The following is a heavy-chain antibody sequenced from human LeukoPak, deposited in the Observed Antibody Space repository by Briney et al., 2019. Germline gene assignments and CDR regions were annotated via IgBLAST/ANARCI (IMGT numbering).Heavy chain of an antibody. CDR2: ISWNSGSI. V-gene: IGHV3-9*03. D-gene: IGHD6-13*01. CDR3: AKGWEQQLYDAFDI. Sequence: PGGSLRLSCAASGFTFDDYAMHWVRQAPGKGLEWVSGISWNSGSIGYADSVKGRFTISRDKAKNSLYLQMNSLRAEDMALYYCAKGWEQQLYDAFDIWGQGTMVTVSS. CDR1: GFTFDDYA. J-gene: IGHJ3*02.